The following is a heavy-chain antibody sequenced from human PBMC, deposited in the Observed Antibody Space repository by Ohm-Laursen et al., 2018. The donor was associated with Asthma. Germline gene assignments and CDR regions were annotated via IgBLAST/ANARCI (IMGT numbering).Heavy chain of an antibody. CDR3: ARGSVAAPY. CDR2: IEYSGRT. CDR1: GDSISNFY. J-gene: IGHJ4*02. V-gene: IGHV4-59*01. D-gene: IGHD6-19*01. Sequence: GTLSLTCAVSGDSISNFYWSLIRQPTGKGLEWIGHIEYSGRTEYNPSFKTRVTISVDTSKNQFSLKLSSVTAADTALYYCARGSVAAPYWGQGTLVTVSS.